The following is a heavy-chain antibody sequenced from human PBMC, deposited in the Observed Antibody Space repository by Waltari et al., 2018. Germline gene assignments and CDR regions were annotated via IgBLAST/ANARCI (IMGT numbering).Heavy chain of an antibody. Sequence: QAHLEESGGGVVQPGGSLRLSCAASGFTFNRHAIHWVRQAPGKGLDWVSVISYDGIHKFYADSVTGRFTILRDDSKNTLHLQMNSLRTEDTAVYWCVSDRRPRLLADAFHIWGQGTVVTVSS. J-gene: IGHJ3*02. CDR1: GFTFNRHA. CDR2: ISYDGIHK. V-gene: IGHV3-30-3*01. CDR3: VSDRRPRLLADAFHI.